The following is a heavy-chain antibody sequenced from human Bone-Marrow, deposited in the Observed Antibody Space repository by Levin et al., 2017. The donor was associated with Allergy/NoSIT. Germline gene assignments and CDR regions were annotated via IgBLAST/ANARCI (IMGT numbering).Heavy chain of an antibody. D-gene: IGHD2-15*01. CDR3: ARKVQSCDTGGSCHFDY. J-gene: IGHJ4*02. CDR2: IYHSGST. V-gene: IGHV4-4*02. CDR1: GGSISSSNW. Sequence: SSETLSLTCAVSGGSISSSNWWSWVRQPPGKGLEWIGEIYHSGSTNYNPSLKSRVTISVDRSKNQFSLKLSSVTAADTAVYYCARKVQSCDTGGSCHFDYWGQGTLVAVSS.